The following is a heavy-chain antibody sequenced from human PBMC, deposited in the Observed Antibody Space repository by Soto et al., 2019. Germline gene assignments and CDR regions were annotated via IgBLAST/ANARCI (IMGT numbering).Heavy chain of an antibody. D-gene: IGHD6-19*01. CDR1: GFTFSSYA. V-gene: IGHV3-23*01. CDR2: ISGSGGST. J-gene: IGHJ4*02. Sequence: LRLSCAASGFTFSSYAMSWVRQAPGKGLEWVSAISGSGGSTYYADSVKGRFTISRDNSKNTLYLQMNSLRAEDTAVYYCAKDWGSSGWYSYFDYWGQGTMVTVSS. CDR3: AKDWGSSGWYSYFDY.